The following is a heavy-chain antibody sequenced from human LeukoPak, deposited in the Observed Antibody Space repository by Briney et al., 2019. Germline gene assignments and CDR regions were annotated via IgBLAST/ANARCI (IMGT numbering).Heavy chain of an antibody. CDR1: GGSISSYY. CDR3: AREGTEMAINTYYFDY. CDR2: IYYSGST. D-gene: IGHD5-24*01. V-gene: IGHV4-59*01. J-gene: IGHJ4*02. Sequence: SETLSLTCTVSGGSISSYYWSWIRQPPGKGLEWIGYIYYSGSTNYNPSLKSRVTISVDTSKNQFSLKLSSVTAADTAVYYCAREGTEMAINTYYFDYWGQGTLVTVSS.